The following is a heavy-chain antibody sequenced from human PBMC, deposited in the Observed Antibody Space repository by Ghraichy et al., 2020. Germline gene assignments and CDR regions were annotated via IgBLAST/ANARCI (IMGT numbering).Heavy chain of an antibody. D-gene: IGHD3-22*01. J-gene: IGHJ4*02. CDR1: GGSISSYY. V-gene: IGHV4-59*01. CDR3: ARIYSGTYYYDSSGYYKFDY. CDR2: IYYSGST. Sequence: TLSLTCTVSGGSISSYYWSWIRQPPGKGLEWIGYIYYSGSTNYNPSLKSRVTISVDTSKNQFSLKLSSVTAADTAVYYCARIYSGTYYYDSSGYYKFDYWGQGTLVTVSS.